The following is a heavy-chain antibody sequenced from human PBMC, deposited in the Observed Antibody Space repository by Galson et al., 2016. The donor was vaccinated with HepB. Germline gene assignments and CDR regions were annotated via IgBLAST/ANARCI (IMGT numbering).Heavy chain of an antibody. CDR3: AIGATGATWRN. V-gene: IGHV3-23*01. CDR2: IDGEGHTT. J-gene: IGHJ4*02. CDR1: GPGFKGYG. D-gene: IGHD1-1*01. Sequence: SLRLSCAVSGPGFKGYGMSWVRQAPGKGLQWVSDIDGEGHTTHHADSVKGRFTMSRDNSRDTVYLEMKSVRVEDTAIYYCAIGATGATWRNWGQETLVTVSS.